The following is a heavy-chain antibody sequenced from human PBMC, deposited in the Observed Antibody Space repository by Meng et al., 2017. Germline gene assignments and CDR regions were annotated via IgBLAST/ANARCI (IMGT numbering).Heavy chain of an antibody. D-gene: IGHD6-13*01. V-gene: IGHV3-9*01. J-gene: IGHJ4*02. CDR1: GFTFSSYS. Sequence: GGSLRLSCAASGFTFSSYSMNWVRQAPGKGLEWVSGISCNSGSIGYADSVKGRFTISRDNAKNSLYLQMNSLRAEDTALYYCAKADTAAANKNFDYWGQGTLVTVSS. CDR3: AKADTAAANKNFDY. CDR2: ISCNSGSI.